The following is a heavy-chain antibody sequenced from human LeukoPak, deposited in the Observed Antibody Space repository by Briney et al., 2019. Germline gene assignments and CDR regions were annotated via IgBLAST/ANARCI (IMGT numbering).Heavy chain of an antibody. CDR3: ARLGYDILTGYLYYYMDV. J-gene: IGHJ6*03. D-gene: IGHD3-9*01. Sequence: GESLKISCQGSGYSFTSYWIGWVRQMPGQGLEWMGIIDPGESDTRYSPSFQGQATLSADKSISTAYLQWSSLKASDTAMYYCARLGYDILTGYLYYYMDVWGKGTTVTVSS. V-gene: IGHV5-51*01. CDR2: IDPGESDT. CDR1: GYSFTSYW.